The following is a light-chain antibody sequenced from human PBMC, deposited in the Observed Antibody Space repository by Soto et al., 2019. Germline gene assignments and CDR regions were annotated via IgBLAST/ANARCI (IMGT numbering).Light chain of an antibody. CDR2: AAS. Sequence: DIQMTQYKSSLSASVGDRVTITCRARQGISNYLAWYQQKPGKVPKLLIYAASTLQSGVPSRFSGSGSGTDFTLTISSLQPEDVATYYCQKYNSAPWTFGQGSKVDIK. J-gene: IGKJ1*01. CDR3: QKYNSAPWT. V-gene: IGKV1-27*01. CDR1: QGISNY.